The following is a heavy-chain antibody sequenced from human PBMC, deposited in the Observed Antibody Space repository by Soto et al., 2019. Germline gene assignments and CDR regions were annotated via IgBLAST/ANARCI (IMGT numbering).Heavy chain of an antibody. Sequence: GGSLRLSCAASGFTFSSYGMHWVRQAPGKGLEWVAVISYDGSNKYYADSVKGRFTISRDNSKNTLYLQMNSLRAEDTAVYYCAKDHNLGDYGDYVALGYWGQGTLVTVSS. V-gene: IGHV3-30*18. J-gene: IGHJ4*02. D-gene: IGHD4-17*01. CDR3: AKDHNLGDYGDYVALGY. CDR1: GFTFSSYG. CDR2: ISYDGSNK.